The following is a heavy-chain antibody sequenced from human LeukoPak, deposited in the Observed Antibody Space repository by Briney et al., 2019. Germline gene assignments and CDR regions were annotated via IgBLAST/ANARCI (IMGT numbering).Heavy chain of an antibody. J-gene: IGHJ4*02. Sequence: PGRSLRLSCAASGFTFSSYGMHWVRQAPGKGLEWVAVIWYDGSNKYYADPVKGRFTISRDNSKNTLYLQMNSLRAEDTAVYYCARGAYRRYCSSTSCYGFDYWGQRTLVTVSS. CDR3: ARGAYRRYCSSTSCYGFDY. D-gene: IGHD2-2*01. CDR1: GFTFSSYG. CDR2: IWYDGSNK. V-gene: IGHV3-33*01.